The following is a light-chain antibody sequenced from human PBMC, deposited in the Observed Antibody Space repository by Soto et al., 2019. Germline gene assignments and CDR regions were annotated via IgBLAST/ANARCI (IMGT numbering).Light chain of an antibody. CDR1: ALPKQY. Sequence: SYELTQPPSVSVSPGQTARITCAGDALPKQYAYWYQQKPGQAPVLVIYKDIERPSGIPERFSGSSSETTVTLTISGVQAEDEADYYCQSADSSGTYVFGTGTKLTVL. J-gene: IGLJ1*01. CDR3: QSADSSGTYV. CDR2: KDI. V-gene: IGLV3-25*02.